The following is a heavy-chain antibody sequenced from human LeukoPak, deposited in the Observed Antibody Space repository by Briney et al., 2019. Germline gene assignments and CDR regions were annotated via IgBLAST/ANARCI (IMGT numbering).Heavy chain of an antibody. CDR3: ARQLLTGTDY. V-gene: IGHV4-39*07. D-gene: IGHD3-9*01. Sequence: SEILSLTCTVSGGSISSSSYYWGWIRQPPGKGLEWIGSIYYSGSTYCNPSLKSRVTISVDTSKNQFSLKLSSVTAADTAVYYCARQLLTGTDYWGQGTLVTVSS. CDR1: GGSISSSSYY. CDR2: IYYSGST. J-gene: IGHJ4*02.